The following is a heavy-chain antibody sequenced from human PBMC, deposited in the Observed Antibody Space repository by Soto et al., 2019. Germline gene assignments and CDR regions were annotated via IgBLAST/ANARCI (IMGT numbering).Heavy chain of an antibody. V-gene: IGHV5-51*01. CDR2: IYPGDSDT. Sequence: GESLKISCKGSGYVFTKYWIGWVRQMPGKGLEWMGIIYPGDSDTRYSPSFQGQVTISADKSISTAHLQWSGLKASDTAMYYCARLHDSSGYYQADYYFDFWGQGSLVTVSS. CDR3: ARLHDSSGYYQADYYFDF. CDR1: GYVFTKYW. D-gene: IGHD3-22*01. J-gene: IGHJ4*02.